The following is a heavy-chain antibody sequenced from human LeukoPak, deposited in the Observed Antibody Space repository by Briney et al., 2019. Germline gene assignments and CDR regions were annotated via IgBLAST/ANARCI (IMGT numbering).Heavy chain of an antibody. CDR2: ISSSSSYM. CDR1: GFTFSSYS. D-gene: IGHD1-26*01. Sequence: GGSLRLSCAASGFTFSSYSMNWVRQAPGKGLEWVSSISSSSSYMYYADSVKGRFTISRDNAKNSLYLQMNSLRAEDTAVYYCARAIELGAFDIWGQGTMVTVSS. CDR3: ARAIELGAFDI. V-gene: IGHV3-21*01. J-gene: IGHJ3*02.